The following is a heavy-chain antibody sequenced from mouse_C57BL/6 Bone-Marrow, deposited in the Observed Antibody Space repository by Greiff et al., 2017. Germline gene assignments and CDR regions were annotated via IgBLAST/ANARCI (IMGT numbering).Heavy chain of an antibody. CDR2: IYPGSGST. CDR3: ARPYYSNYWYFDV. Sequence: QVQLQQPGAELVKPGASVKMSCKASGYTFTSYWITWVKQRPGQGLEWIGDIYPGSGSTKSNEKFKSKATLTVDTSSSTAYMQLSSLTSEDSAVYYCARPYYSNYWYFDVWGTGTTVTVSS. D-gene: IGHD2-5*01. CDR1: GYTFTSYW. J-gene: IGHJ1*03. V-gene: IGHV1-55*01.